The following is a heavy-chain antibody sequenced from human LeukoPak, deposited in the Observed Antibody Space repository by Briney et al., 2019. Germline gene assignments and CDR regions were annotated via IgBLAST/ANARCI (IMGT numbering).Heavy chain of an antibody. Sequence: GESLKISCKGSGYSFTSYWIGWVRQMPGKGLEWMGIIYPGGSDTRYSPSFQGQVTISADKSISTAYLQWSSLKASDTAMYYCARQSGWELTSEYYFDYWGQGTLVTVSS. CDR2: IYPGGSDT. CDR3: ARQSGWELTSEYYFDY. V-gene: IGHV5-51*01. CDR1: GYSFTSYW. J-gene: IGHJ4*02. D-gene: IGHD1-26*01.